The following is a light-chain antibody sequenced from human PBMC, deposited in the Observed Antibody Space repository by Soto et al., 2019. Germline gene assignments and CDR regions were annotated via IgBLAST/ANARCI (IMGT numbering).Light chain of an antibody. CDR3: QQSSSPPET. V-gene: IGKV1-9*01. J-gene: IGKJ4*01. CDR2: GAS. CDR1: QGIRSY. Sequence: DIQLTQSPFFLSASVGDRVTITCRASQGIRSYLAWYQQRPGKAPELLIYGASTLRTGVASRFSGSGSGTEFPLTISSLQPEDFATYYCQQSSSPPETFGGGTRVEIK.